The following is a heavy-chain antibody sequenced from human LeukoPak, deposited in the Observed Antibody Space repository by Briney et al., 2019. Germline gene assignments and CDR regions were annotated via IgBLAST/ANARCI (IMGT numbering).Heavy chain of an antibody. Sequence: GGSLRLSCAASGFTFDDYTMHWVRQAPGKGLEWVSLISWDGGSTYYADSVKGRFTISRDNSKNSLNLQMNSLRTEDTALYYCAKDSSVSGSSFPLDWGQGTMVTVSS. D-gene: IGHD6-13*01. CDR3: AKDSSVSGSSFPLD. V-gene: IGHV3-43*01. J-gene: IGHJ3*01. CDR1: GFTFDDYT. CDR2: ISWDGGST.